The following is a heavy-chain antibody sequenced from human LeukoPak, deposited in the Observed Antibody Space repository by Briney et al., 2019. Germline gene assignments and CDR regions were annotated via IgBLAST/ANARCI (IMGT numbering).Heavy chain of an antibody. J-gene: IGHJ5*02. D-gene: IGHD2-8*01. CDR1: GFNLSDFG. V-gene: IGHV3-64*01. CDR2: ISSTGANI. Sequence: GGSLRLSCAASGFNLSDFGMHWVRQAPGRGLEYVSGISSTGANIYFANSVKGRFSSSRDNSKNTLYLQMGSLRTDDTAVYYCATGSHSVLTHNWFDPWGQGTLVTVSS. CDR3: ATGSHSVLTHNWFDP.